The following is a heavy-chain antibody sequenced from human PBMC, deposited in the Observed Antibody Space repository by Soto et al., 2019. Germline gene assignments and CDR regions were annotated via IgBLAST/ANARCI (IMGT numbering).Heavy chain of an antibody. CDR1: GFAFSSYA. CDR2: ISGSGGST. D-gene: IGHD3-3*01. V-gene: IGHV3-23*01. CDR3: AKGGRYDFWSGYFY. J-gene: IGHJ4*02. Sequence: GGSLRLSCAASGFAFSSYAMSWVRQAPGKGLEWVSAISGSGGSTYYADSVKGRFTISRDNSKNTLYLQMNSLRAEDTAVYYCAKGGRYDFWSGYFYWGQGTLVTVSS.